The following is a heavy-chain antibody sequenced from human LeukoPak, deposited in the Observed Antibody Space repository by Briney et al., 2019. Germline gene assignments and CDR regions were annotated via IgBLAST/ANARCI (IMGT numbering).Heavy chain of an antibody. D-gene: IGHD1-26*01. CDR1: GFTLSNYW. J-gene: IGHJ4*02. Sequence: GGSLRLSCAASGFTLSNYWMSWVRQAPGKGLEWVANIKKDGSEKYYVDSVKGRFTISRDNAKNSLYLQMNSLRAEDTAIYYCARDKIVGATHFDYWGQGTLVTVSS. V-gene: IGHV3-7*01. CDR2: IKKDGSEK. CDR3: ARDKIVGATHFDY.